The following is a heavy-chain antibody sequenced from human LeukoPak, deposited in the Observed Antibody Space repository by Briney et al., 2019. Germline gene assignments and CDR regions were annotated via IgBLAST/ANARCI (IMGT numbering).Heavy chain of an antibody. CDR3: AKGAHREMATNFDY. D-gene: IGHD5-24*01. CDR2: ISGSGGST. Sequence: GGSLRLSCAASGFTFSSYVMSWVRQTPGKGLEWVSGISGSGGSTYYVDSVKGRFTISRDNSKNTLYLQMNSLRAEDTAVYYCAKGAHREMATNFDYWGQGTLVTVSS. V-gene: IGHV3-23*01. J-gene: IGHJ4*02. CDR1: GFTFSSYV.